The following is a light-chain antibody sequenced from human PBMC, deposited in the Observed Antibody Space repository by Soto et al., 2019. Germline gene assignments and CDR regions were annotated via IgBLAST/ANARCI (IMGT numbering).Light chain of an antibody. J-gene: IGLJ3*02. Sequence: QSVLTQPPSVSAAPGQKVTISCSGSSSNIGNNYVSWYQQLPGTAPKLLIYDNNKRPSGIPDRFSGSKSGTSATLGITGLQTGDEADYYCGTWDSSLSAFVLGGGTKLTVL. CDR3: GTWDSSLSAFV. CDR2: DNN. CDR1: SSNIGNNY. V-gene: IGLV1-51*01.